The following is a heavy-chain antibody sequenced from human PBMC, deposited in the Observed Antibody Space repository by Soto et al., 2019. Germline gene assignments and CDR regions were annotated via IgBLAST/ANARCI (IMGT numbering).Heavy chain of an antibody. CDR1: GFTFSTYT. D-gene: IGHD2-21*01. CDR3: AREGPVPPYCFYDY. Sequence: EVQLVESGGGLVQPGGSLRLSCAASGFTFSTYTMNWVRQAPGKGLEWVSYISGSGSTIYYADSVKGRFTTSRDNAKNTLYLQMNRLRDEDTALDYCAREGPVPPYCFYDYWGQGTLVTVSS. CDR2: ISGSGSTI. J-gene: IGHJ4*02. V-gene: IGHV3-48*02.